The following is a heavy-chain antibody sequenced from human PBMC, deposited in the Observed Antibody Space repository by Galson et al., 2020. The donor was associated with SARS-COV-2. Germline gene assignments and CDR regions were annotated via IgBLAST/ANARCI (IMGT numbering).Heavy chain of an antibody. J-gene: IGHJ4*02. CDR2: ISYDGSNK. CDR3: ATSRRDYYYDSSGQFDY. Sequence: GESLKISCAASGFTFSSYAMHWVRQAPGKGLEWVAVISYDGSNKYYADSVKGRFTISRDNSKNTLYLQMNSLRAEDTAVYYCATSRRDYYYDSSGQFDYWGQGTLATVSS. D-gene: IGHD3-22*01. V-gene: IGHV3-30*04. CDR1: GFTFSSYA.